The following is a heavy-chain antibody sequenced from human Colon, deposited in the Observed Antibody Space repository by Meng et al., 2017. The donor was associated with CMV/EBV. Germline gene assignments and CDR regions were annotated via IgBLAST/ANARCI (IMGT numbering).Heavy chain of an antibody. Sequence: GPGRGKPPQTLSLSCTVSGGSPSSYYRSWIRQPAGKGLEWIGRIYPSGFPKYKPSLESRVTMSADTSKNQISLKLTSVTAADTAVYYCARAQYTYGYWIFDYWGQGTLVTVSS. J-gene: IGHJ4*02. CDR1: GGSPSSYY. V-gene: IGHV4-4*07. CDR2: IYPSGFP. CDR3: ARAQYTYGYWIFDY. D-gene: IGHD5-18*01.